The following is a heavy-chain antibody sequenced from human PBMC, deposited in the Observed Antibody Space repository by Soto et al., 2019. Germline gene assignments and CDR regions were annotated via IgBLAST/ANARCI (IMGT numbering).Heavy chain of an antibody. D-gene: IGHD4-17*01. CDR1: GFTFSSYG. CDR2: IWYDGSNK. CDR3: ARDQTTRLSWYGMDV. J-gene: IGHJ6*02. V-gene: IGHV3-33*01. Sequence: LRLSCAASGFTFSSYGMHWVRQAPGKGLEWVAVIWYDGSNKYYADSVKGRFTISRDNSKNTLYLQMNSLRAEDTAVYYCARDQTTRLSWYGMDVWGQGTTVTVSS.